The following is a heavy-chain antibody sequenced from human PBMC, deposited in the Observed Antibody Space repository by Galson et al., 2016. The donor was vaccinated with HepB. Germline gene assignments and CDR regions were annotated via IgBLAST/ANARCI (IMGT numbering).Heavy chain of an antibody. Sequence: SVKVSCKASGYTFPNYAMHWVRQAPGQRLEWMGWINAGNDNTKYSQKLQGRVTITRDTSASTAYMELNTLTSEDTAVYYCAREAGVRGSYYYNPPDYWGQGTLVTVSS. J-gene: IGHJ4*02. CDR1: GYTFPNYA. D-gene: IGHD1-26*01. CDR2: INAGNDNT. CDR3: AREAGVRGSYYYNPPDY. V-gene: IGHV1-3*01.